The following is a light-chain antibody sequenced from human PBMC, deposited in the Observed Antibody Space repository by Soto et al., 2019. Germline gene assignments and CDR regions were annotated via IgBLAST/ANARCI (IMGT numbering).Light chain of an antibody. J-gene: IGLJ2*01. Sequence: QSALTQPRSVSGSPGQSVTISCTGTSSDVGAYNYVSWFQQYPGKAPKLMMSDVSKRPSGVPDRFSGSKSGTTASLTISGLQAEDEADYYCCSYAGSYTLLFGGGTKLTVL. CDR3: CSYAGSYTLL. CDR2: DVS. V-gene: IGLV2-11*01. CDR1: SSDVGAYNY.